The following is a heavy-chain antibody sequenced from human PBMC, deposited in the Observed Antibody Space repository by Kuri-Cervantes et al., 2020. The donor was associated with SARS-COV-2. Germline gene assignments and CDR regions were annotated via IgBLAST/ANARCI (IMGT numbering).Heavy chain of an antibody. D-gene: IGHD5-18*01. CDR3: AGSANFDY. Sequence: GESLKISCAVSGFTFTSHAMHWVRQAPGKGLEWVSYISSSSSTIYYADSVKGRFTISRDNAKNSLYLQMNSLRAEDTAVYYCAGSANFDYWGQGTLVTVSS. V-gene: IGHV3-48*01. J-gene: IGHJ4*02. CDR2: ISSSSSTI. CDR1: GFTFTSHA.